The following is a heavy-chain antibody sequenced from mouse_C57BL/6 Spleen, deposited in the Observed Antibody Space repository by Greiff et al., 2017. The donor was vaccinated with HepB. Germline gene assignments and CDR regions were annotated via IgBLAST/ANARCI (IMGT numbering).Heavy chain of an antibody. J-gene: IGHJ1*03. Sequence: EVQRVESGGGLVKPGGSLKLSCAASGFTFSSYTMSWVRQTPEKRLEWVATISGGGGNTYYPDSVKGRFTISRDNAKNTLYLQMSSLRSEDTALYYCARQNYSNYAYWYFDVWGTGTTVTVSS. D-gene: IGHD2-5*01. CDR1: GFTFSSYT. CDR2: ISGGGGNT. CDR3: ARQNYSNYAYWYFDV. V-gene: IGHV5-9*01.